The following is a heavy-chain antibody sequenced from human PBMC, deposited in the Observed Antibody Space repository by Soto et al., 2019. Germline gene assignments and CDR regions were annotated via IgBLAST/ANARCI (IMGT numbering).Heavy chain of an antibody. CDR3: APVGRGGYFDY. CDR2: IYYSGGP. J-gene: IGHJ4*02. Sequence: QVQLQESGPGLVKPSETLSLTCTVSGASVSSGSYYWNWIRQPPGKGLEWIGYIYYSGGPNYNPSLKRLVTISIDQSKKQFSLKLSSVTAADTAVYYCAPVGRGGYFDYWGQGTLVTVSS. V-gene: IGHV4-61*01. CDR1: GASVSSGSYY. D-gene: IGHD3-10*01.